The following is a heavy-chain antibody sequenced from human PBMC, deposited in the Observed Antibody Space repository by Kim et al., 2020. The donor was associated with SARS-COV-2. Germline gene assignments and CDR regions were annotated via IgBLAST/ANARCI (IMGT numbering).Heavy chain of an antibody. D-gene: IGHD3-3*01. J-gene: IGHJ1*01. CDR3: VKDRRSVATEYFQF. CDR2: ISASGEYT. V-gene: IGHV3-23*01. Sequence: GGSLRLSCTASGFPFDVFAMNWVRQAPGRGLEWVAAISASGEYTYYAASVKGRSTISRDNSKNTVYLQLNTLRVADTATYYCVKDRRSVATEYFQFWGHGALVAVSS. CDR1: GFPFDVFA.